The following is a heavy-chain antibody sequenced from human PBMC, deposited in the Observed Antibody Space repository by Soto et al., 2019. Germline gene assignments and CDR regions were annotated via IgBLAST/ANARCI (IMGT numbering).Heavy chain of an antibody. CDR1: GGSISSYF. Sequence: PSETLSLTCTVSGGSISSYFLNWIRQAPGKGLKWIGYMYFNESTNYNPSLKSRVTISLDTSKSLFSLKLNSVTAADTAVYYCARDHKEAFDIWGQGTLVTVSS. J-gene: IGHJ3*02. CDR2: MYFNEST. CDR3: ARDHKEAFDI. V-gene: IGHV4-59*01.